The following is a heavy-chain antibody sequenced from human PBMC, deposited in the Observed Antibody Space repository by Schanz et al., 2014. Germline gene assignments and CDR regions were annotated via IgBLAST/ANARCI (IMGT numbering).Heavy chain of an antibody. D-gene: IGHD1-26*01. J-gene: IGHJ4*02. Sequence: QVHLVQSGAEVKKPGSSVKVSCKASGGTFSSDTFSWVRQAPGQGLEWMGRIVPIAGITNYAQRFQGRVTITADKSSYTAYMELRSLRSDDTSVYYCARANGRIPAANSFDYWGQGSLVTVSA. CDR2: IVPIAGIT. V-gene: IGHV1-69*02. CDR1: GGTFSSDT. CDR3: ARANGRIPAANSFDY.